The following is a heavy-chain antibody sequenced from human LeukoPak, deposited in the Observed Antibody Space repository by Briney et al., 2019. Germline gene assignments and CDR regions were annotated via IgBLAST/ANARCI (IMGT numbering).Heavy chain of an antibody. V-gene: IGHV3-73*01. J-gene: IGHJ4*02. D-gene: IGHD6-19*01. CDR1: GFTFSGSA. CDR2: IRSKANSYAT. Sequence: GRSLRLSCAASGFTFSGSAMHGVRQASGKGLEWVGRIRSKANSYATAYAASVKGRFTISRDDSKNTAYLQMNSLKTEDTAAYYCTRTRGSGWLNDYWGQGTLVTVSS. CDR3: TRTRGSGWLNDY.